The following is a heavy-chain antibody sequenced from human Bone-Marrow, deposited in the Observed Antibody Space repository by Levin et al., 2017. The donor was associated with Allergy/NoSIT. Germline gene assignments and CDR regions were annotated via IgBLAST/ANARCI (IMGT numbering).Heavy chain of an antibody. CDR1: GYTFSGHH. CDR2: INPNSGAT. J-gene: IGHJ4*02. CDR3: ARSEYKNLQFDL. V-gene: IGHV1-2*07. D-gene: IGHD2/OR15-2a*01. Sequence: ASVKVSCKASGYTFSGHHIQWARQAPGQGLEWMGYINPNSGATKYSHNFQGRVTITRDTSIATAYIELRGLRFDATAVYFCARSEYKNLQFDLWGQGTLVTVSS.